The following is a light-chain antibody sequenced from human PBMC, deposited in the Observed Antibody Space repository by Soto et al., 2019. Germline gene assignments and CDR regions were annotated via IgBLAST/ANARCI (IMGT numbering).Light chain of an antibody. CDR1: QSVSSY. CDR3: QQRSNWPPTWT. J-gene: IGKJ1*01. V-gene: IGKV3-11*01. Sequence: EIVLTQSPATLSLSPGERDTISCRASQSVSSYLAWYQQKPGQAPRLLIYDASNRATGIPARFSGSGSGTDFTLTISSLEPEDFAVYYCQQRSNWPPTWTLGQGTKVDIK. CDR2: DAS.